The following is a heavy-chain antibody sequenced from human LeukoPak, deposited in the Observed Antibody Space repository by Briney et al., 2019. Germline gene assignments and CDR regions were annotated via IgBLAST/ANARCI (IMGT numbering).Heavy chain of an antibody. Sequence: GGSLRLSCAASGFAFSSYGMHWVRQAPGKGLEWVAVIWYDGSNKYYADSVKGRSTISRDNSKNTLYLQMNSLRAEDTAVYYCARDHGDYVSGHFDLWGRGTLVTVSS. J-gene: IGHJ2*01. D-gene: IGHD4-17*01. CDR1: GFAFSSYG. CDR3: ARDHGDYVSGHFDL. CDR2: IWYDGSNK. V-gene: IGHV3-33*01.